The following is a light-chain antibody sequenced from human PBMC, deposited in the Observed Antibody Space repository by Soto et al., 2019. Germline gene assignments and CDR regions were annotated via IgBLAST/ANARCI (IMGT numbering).Light chain of an antibody. CDR2: GAS. V-gene: IGKV3-15*01. CDR1: QSISTK. J-gene: IGKJ3*01. Sequence: EIVVTQSPATLSVSPGERATLSCRASQSISTKLAWYQQKPGQAPRLLIYGASTRATGIPDRFSGSGSGTEFTLTISSLQSEDFAVYYCQQYNNWPPFTFGPGTKVDVK. CDR3: QQYNNWPPFT.